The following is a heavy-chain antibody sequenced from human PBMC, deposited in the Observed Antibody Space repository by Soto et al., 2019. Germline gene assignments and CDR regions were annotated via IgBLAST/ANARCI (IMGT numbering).Heavy chain of an antibody. J-gene: IGHJ6*02. CDR3: AREVRVYCSSASCYPGEGMDV. CDR1: GFTFSSYS. Sequence: GGSLRLSCAASGFTFSSYSMNWVRQAPGKGLEWVSSISSSSYIYYADSVKGRFTISRDNAKNSLYLQMNNLRAEDTAVYYCAREVRVYCSSASCYPGEGMDVWGQGTTVTVSS. CDR2: ISSSSYI. D-gene: IGHD2-2*01. V-gene: IGHV3-21*01.